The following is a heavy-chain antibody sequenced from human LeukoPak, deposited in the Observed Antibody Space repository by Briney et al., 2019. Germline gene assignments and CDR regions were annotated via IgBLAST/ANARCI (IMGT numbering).Heavy chain of an antibody. V-gene: IGHV3-33*01. Sequence: PGGSLRLSCAASGFTFSSYGMHWVRPAPGKGLEWVAVIWYDGSNKYYADSVKGRFTISRDNSKNTLYLQMNSLRAEDTAVYYCARDLVGGYNYNGIDYWGQGTLVTVSS. CDR3: ARDLVGGYNYNGIDY. CDR1: GFTFSSYG. J-gene: IGHJ4*02. CDR2: IWYDGSNK. D-gene: IGHD5-24*01.